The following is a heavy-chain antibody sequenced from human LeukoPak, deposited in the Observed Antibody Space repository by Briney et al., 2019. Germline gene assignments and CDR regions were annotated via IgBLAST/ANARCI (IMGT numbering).Heavy chain of an antibody. Sequence: GGSLRPSWAAPGFTFSSYGMHWVRQAPGKGLGGGAVISYDGSNKYYADSVKGRFTISRDNSKNTLYLQMNSLRAEDTAVYYCAKLRDVVVTAAPFDYWGQGTLVTVSS. D-gene: IGHD2-21*02. V-gene: IGHV3-30*18. CDR1: GFTFSSYG. J-gene: IGHJ4*02. CDR2: ISYDGSNK. CDR3: AKLRDVVVTAAPFDY.